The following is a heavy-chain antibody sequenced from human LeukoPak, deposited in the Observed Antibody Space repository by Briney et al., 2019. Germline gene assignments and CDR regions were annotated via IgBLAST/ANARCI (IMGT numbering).Heavy chain of an antibody. J-gene: IGHJ4*02. Sequence: GGSLRLSCAASGFTFSSYWMSWVRQAPGKGLEWVSAISGSGGNTYYADSVKGRFTISRDNSKNTLYPQMNSLRAEDTAVYYCAKATTVVTYGYWGQGTLVTVSS. CDR1: GFTFSSYW. CDR2: ISGSGGNT. V-gene: IGHV3-23*01. D-gene: IGHD4-23*01. CDR3: AKATTVVTYGY.